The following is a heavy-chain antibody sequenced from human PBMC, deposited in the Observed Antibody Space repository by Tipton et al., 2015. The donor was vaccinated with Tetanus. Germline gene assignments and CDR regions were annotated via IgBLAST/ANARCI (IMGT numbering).Heavy chain of an antibody. CDR3: ARSITQGPGWYYGMDV. CDR1: GGSISSGGYS. Sequence: TLSLTCAVSGGSISSGGYSWNWIRQSPGKGLECIGYIYPRGTTFYNPSLESRVTISLDMSKNQFSLNLTSVTAADTAVYYCARSITQGPGWYYGMDVWGQGTTVTVSS. J-gene: IGHJ6*02. CDR2: IYPRGTT. V-gene: IGHV4-30-2*06. D-gene: IGHD1-14*01.